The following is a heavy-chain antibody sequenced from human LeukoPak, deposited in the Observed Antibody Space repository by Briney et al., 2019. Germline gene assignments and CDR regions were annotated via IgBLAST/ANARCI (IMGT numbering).Heavy chain of an antibody. CDR2: IYPGDSDT. J-gene: IGHJ4*02. Sequence: GESLKISCKGSGYSFTSYWIGWVRQMPGKGLEWMGIIYPGDSDTRYSPSFQGQVTISADKSISTAYLQWSSLKASDTAKYYCARGLGYCSSTSCYFDYWGQGTLVTVSS. V-gene: IGHV5-51*01. CDR3: ARGLGYCSSTSCYFDY. CDR1: GYSFTSYW. D-gene: IGHD2-2*01.